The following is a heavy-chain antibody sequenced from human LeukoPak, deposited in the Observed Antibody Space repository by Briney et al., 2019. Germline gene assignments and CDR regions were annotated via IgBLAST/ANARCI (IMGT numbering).Heavy chain of an antibody. D-gene: IGHD3-10*01. V-gene: IGHV4-59*01. J-gene: IGHJ4*02. CDR1: GGSISSYY. Sequence: SETLSLTCTVSGGSISSYYWSWIRQPPGKGLEWIGYIYYSGSTNYNPSLKSRVTISVDTSKNQFSLTLSPVTAADTAVYYSAREERNGSSYDYWGQGTLVTVSS. CDR2: IYYSGST. CDR3: AREERNGSSYDY.